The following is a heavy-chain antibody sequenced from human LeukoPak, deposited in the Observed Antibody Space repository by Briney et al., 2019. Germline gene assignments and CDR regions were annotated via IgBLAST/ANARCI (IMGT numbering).Heavy chain of an antibody. CDR2: IYPGDSDT. Sequence: GESLQISCKGSGYSFTTYWIAWVRQIPGKGLGWMGIIYPGDSDTRYSPSFQGQVTISAHKSITTAFLQWSSLKASATAMYYCARQQVAYYYYYGMDVWGKGTTVTVSS. J-gene: IGHJ6*04. V-gene: IGHV5-51*01. CDR1: GYSFTTYW. D-gene: IGHD2-15*01. CDR3: ARQQVAYYYYYGMDV.